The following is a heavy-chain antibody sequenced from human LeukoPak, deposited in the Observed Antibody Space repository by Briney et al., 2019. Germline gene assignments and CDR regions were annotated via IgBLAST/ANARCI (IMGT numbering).Heavy chain of an antibody. CDR3: ARELKVGNTGYYFDY. D-gene: IGHD2/OR15-2a*01. V-gene: IGHV4-4*07. J-gene: IGHJ4*02. Sequence: SETLSLTCTVSGGSITSYYWSWIRQPAGKGLEWIGRMYPSGSTNYNPSLKSRVTISLDTSKNQFSLILNSVTAADTAIYYCARELKVGNTGYYFDYWGQGTLVTVSS. CDR1: GGSITSYY. CDR2: MYPSGST.